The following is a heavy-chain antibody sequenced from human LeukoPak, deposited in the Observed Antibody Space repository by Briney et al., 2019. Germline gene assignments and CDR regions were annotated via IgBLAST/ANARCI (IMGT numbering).Heavy chain of an antibody. CDR1: GYSFTGYY. V-gene: IGHV1-2*02. CDR3: ARVKGRDGYNQYYMDV. CDR2: INPNSGGR. D-gene: IGHD5-24*01. J-gene: IGHJ6*03. Sequence: ASVKVSCKASGYSFTGYYMHWVRQAPGQGLEWMGWINPNSGGRNYAQKFQGRVTMTRDTSISTAYMELSWLRSDDMAVYYCARVKGRDGYNQYYMDVWGKGTTVTVSS.